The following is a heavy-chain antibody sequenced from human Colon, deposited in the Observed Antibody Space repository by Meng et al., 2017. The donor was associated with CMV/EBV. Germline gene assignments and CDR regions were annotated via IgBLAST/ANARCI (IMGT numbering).Heavy chain of an antibody. CDR2: ISGDRNGV. CDR1: GFTFSIYW. CDR3: ARGSTGYGNFDY. D-gene: IGHD5-12*01. J-gene: IGHJ4*01. Sequence: SCLATGFTFSIYWLHWVRQAPGKGVVWLSRISGDRNGVNYADSVEGRLTISRDNAKNTLYLQINSHRVDDTAVYYCARGSTGYGNFDYWGHGTLVTVSS. V-gene: IGHV3-74*01.